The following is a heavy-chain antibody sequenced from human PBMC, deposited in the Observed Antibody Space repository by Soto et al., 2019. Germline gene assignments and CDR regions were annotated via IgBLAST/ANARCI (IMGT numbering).Heavy chain of an antibody. CDR1: GYTFTSYD. CDR2: MNPNSGNT. D-gene: IGHD3-22*01. J-gene: IGHJ5*02. V-gene: IGHV1-8*01. CDR3: ASEMYYYHSSEIKWYDP. Sequence: ASVKVSCKASGYTFTSYDINWVRQATGQGLEWMGWMNPNSGNTGYAQKFQGRVTMTRNTSISTAYMELSSLRSEDTAVYYCASEMYYYHSSEIKWYDPWGQGTLVTVSS.